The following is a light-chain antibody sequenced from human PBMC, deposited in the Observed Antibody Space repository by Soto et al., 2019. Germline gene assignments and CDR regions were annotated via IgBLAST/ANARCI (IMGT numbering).Light chain of an antibody. V-gene: IGLV7-43*01. CDR3: LLFYVSVWV. CDR2: STS. J-gene: IGLJ3*02. Sequence: QAVVTQEPSLTVSPGGTVTLTCXSXTXAVTSGYYPNWFQQKPGQAPRALIYSTSNKQSWTPARFSGSILGGKAALTVSGVQPEDEADYYCLLFYVSVWVFGGGTKLTVL. CDR1: TXAVTSGYY.